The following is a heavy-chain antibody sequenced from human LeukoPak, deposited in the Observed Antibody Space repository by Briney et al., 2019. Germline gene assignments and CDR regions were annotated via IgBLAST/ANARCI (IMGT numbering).Heavy chain of an antibody. D-gene: IGHD6-19*01. CDR3: ARDETYSSDWQSNHYYYYMDV. CDR1: GGSFSGYY. Sequence: SETLSLTCAVYGGSFSGYYWSWIRQPPGKGLQWIGEINHSRSTNYNPSLKSRVTISLDTSKNQFSLKLSSVTAADTAMYYCARDETYSSDWQSNHYYYYMDVWGKGTTVTVSS. J-gene: IGHJ6*03. V-gene: IGHV4-34*01. CDR2: INHSRST.